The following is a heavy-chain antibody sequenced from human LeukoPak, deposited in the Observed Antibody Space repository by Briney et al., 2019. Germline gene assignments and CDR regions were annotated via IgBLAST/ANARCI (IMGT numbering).Heavy chain of an antibody. CDR3: ARGKGVAIFGVVRSHRPYYMDV. J-gene: IGHJ6*03. CDR1: GYSISSGYY. CDR2: IYHSGST. D-gene: IGHD3-3*01. Sequence: PSETLSLTCTVSGYSISSGYYWGWIRQPPGKGLEWIGSIYHSGSTYYNPSLKSRVTISVDTSKNQFSLKLNSVTAADTAFYYCARGKGVAIFGVVRSHRPYYMDVWGKGTTVTVSS. V-gene: IGHV4-38-2*02.